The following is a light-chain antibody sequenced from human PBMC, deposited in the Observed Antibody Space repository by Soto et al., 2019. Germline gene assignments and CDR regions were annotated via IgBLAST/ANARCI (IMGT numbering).Light chain of an antibody. Sequence: QSVLTQPPSASGSPGQSVAISCTGTSSDVGGYNYVSWYQQHPGKAPKLMIYEVNKRPSGVPDRFSGSKSGNTASLTVSGLPAEDEADYYCSSYAGSSNVFGTGTK. CDR2: EVN. V-gene: IGLV2-8*01. CDR1: SSDVGGYNY. J-gene: IGLJ1*01. CDR3: SSYAGSSNV.